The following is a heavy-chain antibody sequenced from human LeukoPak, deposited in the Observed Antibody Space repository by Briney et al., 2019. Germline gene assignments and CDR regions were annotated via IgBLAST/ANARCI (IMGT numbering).Heavy chain of an antibody. V-gene: IGHV3-53*01. D-gene: IGHD3-10*01. J-gene: IGHJ4*02. CDR1: GFSVSNNY. CDR3: ARGGTVVRGVIISSPIDY. Sequence: GGSLRLSCAASGFSVSNNYMTWVRQAPGKGLEWVSVIYSGGSRYYADSVMGRFTISRDNSKNTLYLQMNSLRVEDTAVYYCARGGTVVRGVIISSPIDYWGQGTLVTVSS. CDR2: IYSGGSR.